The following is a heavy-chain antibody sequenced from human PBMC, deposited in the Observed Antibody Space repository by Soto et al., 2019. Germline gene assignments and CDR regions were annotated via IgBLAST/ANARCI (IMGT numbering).Heavy chain of an antibody. CDR3: AKEDTSSGSHDY. V-gene: IGHV3-23*01. J-gene: IGHJ4*02. CDR2: ISDSGATT. D-gene: IGHD6-19*01. Sequence: PGGSLRLSCAASGFPFGENAMSWVRQAPGKGLEWVSGISDSGATTYYADSVRGRFTISRDNSKNTLYLQMKSLRAEDSASYYCAKEDTSSGSHDYWGQGALVTVSS. CDR1: GFPFGENA.